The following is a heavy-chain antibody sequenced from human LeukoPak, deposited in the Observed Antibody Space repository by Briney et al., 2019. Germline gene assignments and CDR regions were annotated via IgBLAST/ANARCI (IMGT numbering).Heavy chain of an antibody. Sequence: SETLSLTYTGSGGSISSSPYYWGWIRQPPGKGLERIGSIYYSGTTHYNPSLESRVTISVDTSKNQFSLKLASVTAADTAIYYCAKGAGGFSYYNWFDPWGQGTLVTVSS. CDR3: AKGAGGFSYYNWFDP. D-gene: IGHD5-18*01. J-gene: IGHJ5*02. CDR2: IYYSGTT. CDR1: GGSISSSPYY. V-gene: IGHV4-39*07.